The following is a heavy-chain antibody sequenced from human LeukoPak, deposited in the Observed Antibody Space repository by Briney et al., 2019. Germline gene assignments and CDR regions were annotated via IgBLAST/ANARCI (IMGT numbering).Heavy chain of an antibody. J-gene: IGHJ4*02. CDR3: ARVRVARGRPDY. CDR2: MNPNSGNT. D-gene: IGHD2-15*01. V-gene: IGHV1-8*01. CDR1: GYTFTSYD. Sequence: ASVKVSCKASGYTFTSYDINWVRQATGQGLEWMGWMNPNSGNTGYAQKFQGRVTMTRNTSISTAYMELSSLRSEDTAVYYCARVRVARGRPDYWGQGTLVTVSS.